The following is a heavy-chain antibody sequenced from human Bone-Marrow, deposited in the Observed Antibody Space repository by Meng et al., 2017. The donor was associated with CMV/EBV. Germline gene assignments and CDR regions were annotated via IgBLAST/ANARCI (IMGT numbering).Heavy chain of an antibody. CDR3: AREHPYSNYDPFDY. CDR2: INHSGST. CDR1: GGSFSGYY. V-gene: IGHV4-34*01. J-gene: IGHJ4*02. D-gene: IGHD4-11*01. Sequence: GSLRLSCAVYGGSFSGYYWSWIRQPPGKGLEWIGEINHSGSTNYNPSLKSRVTISVDTSKNQFSLKLSSVTAADTAVYYCAREHPYSNYDPFDYWGQGTLVTFSS.